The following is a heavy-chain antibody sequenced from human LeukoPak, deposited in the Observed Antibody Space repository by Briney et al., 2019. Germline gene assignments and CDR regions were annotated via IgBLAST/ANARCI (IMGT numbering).Heavy chain of an antibody. V-gene: IGHV3-7*01. CDR3: AREAEWELLQRPGY. D-gene: IGHD1-26*01. Sequence: PSETLSLTCTVSGYSISSGYYWVWIRQPPGKGLEWVANIKQDGSEKYYVDSVKGRFTISRDNAKNSLYLQMNSLRAEDTAVYYCAREAEWELLQRPGYWGQGTLVTVSS. CDR2: IKQDGSEK. J-gene: IGHJ4*02. CDR1: GYSISSGYY.